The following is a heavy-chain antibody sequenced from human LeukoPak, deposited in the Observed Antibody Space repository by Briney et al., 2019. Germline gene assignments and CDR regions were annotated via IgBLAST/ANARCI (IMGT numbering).Heavy chain of an antibody. Sequence: GGSLRLSCTASGFTFSNYGMHWVRQSPDKGLEWVAFIQHDGIDKYYADSVKGRFTISRDNSKNTLYLQMNSLRAEDTAKYYCAKGARRLLNWFDAWGQGTLVTVSS. J-gene: IGHJ5*02. V-gene: IGHV3-30*02. CDR3: AKGARRLLNWFDA. CDR1: GFTFSNYG. CDR2: IQHDGIDK. D-gene: IGHD1-26*01.